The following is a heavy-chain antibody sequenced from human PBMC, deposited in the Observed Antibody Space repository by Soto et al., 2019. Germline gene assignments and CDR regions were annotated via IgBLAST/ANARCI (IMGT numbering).Heavy chain of an antibody. J-gene: IGHJ2*01. CDR3: ARTFSGDYPGQYFDL. V-gene: IGHV3-21*01. D-gene: IGHD4-17*01. CDR1: GFTFSSYS. CDR2: ISSSSSYI. Sequence: EVQLVESGGGLVKPGGSLRLSCAASGFTFSSYSMNWVRQAPGKGLEWVSSISSSSSYIYYADSVKGRFTISRDNAKNSLYLQMNSLRAEDTAVYYCARTFSGDYPGQYFDLWGRGTLVTVSS.